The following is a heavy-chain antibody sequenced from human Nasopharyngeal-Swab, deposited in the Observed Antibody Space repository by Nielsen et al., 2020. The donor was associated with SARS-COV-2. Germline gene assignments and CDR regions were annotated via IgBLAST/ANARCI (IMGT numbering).Heavy chain of an antibody. D-gene: IGHD3-22*01. Sequence: SETLSLTCTVSGGSNSSGGYYWSWIRQHPGKGLEWIGYIYYSGSTYYNPSLKSRVTISVDTSKNQFSLKLSSVTAADTAVYYCARARITMIVVVNAFDIWGQGTMVTVSS. J-gene: IGHJ3*02. V-gene: IGHV4-31*03. CDR1: GGSNSSGGYY. CDR2: IYYSGST. CDR3: ARARITMIVVVNAFDI.